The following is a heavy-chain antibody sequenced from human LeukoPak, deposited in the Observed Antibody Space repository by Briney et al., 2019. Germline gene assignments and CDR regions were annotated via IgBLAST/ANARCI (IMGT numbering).Heavy chain of an antibody. Sequence: SETLSLTCTVSGGSISSYYWSWIRQPAGKGLEWIGRIYTSGSNNYNPSLKSRVTMSVDTSKNQFSLKLSSVTAADTAIYYCAREVADYGGYYYYHYMDVWGKGTTVTISS. V-gene: IGHV4-4*07. CDR2: IYTSGSN. J-gene: IGHJ6*03. D-gene: IGHD4-23*01. CDR3: AREVADYGGYYYYHYMDV. CDR1: GGSISSYY.